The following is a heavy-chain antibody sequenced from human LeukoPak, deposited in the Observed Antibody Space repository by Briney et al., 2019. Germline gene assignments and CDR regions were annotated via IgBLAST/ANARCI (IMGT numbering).Heavy chain of an antibody. CDR3: ARLRLYYYDSSGYYREPNRDY. CDR2: ISSSSSYI. J-gene: IGHJ4*02. CDR1: GFTFSSYS. V-gene: IGHV3-21*01. D-gene: IGHD3-22*01. Sequence: PGGSLRLSCAASGFTFSSYSMNWVRQAPGKGLEWVSSISSSSSYIYYADSVRGRFTISRDNAKNSLYLQMNSLRAEDTAVYYCARLRLYYYDSSGYYREPNRDYWGQGTLVTVSS.